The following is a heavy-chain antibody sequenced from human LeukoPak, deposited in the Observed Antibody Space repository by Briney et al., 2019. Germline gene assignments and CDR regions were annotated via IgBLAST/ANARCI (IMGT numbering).Heavy chain of an antibody. CDR2: IYYSGST. CDR3: ARTTYYDFWSGYFFDY. Sequence: SEALSLTCTVSGGSISSYYWSWIRQPPGKGLEWIGYIYYSGSTNYNPSLKSRVTISLDTSKNQFSLTLSPVTAADTAVYYCARTTYYDFWSGYFFDYWGQGTLVTVSS. CDR1: GGSISSYY. D-gene: IGHD3-3*01. V-gene: IGHV4-59*01. J-gene: IGHJ4*02.